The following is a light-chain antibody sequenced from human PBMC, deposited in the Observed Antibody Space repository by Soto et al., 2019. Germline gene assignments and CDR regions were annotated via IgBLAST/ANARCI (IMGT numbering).Light chain of an antibody. Sequence: DIQMTQSPSSLSASVGDRVTITCRASQSISNYLNWYQQKPWKAPQLLIYAASILQSRVRSRCSGSGSGTAFTLTISSLQPADFATYFCQHSYSTPQTFGQGTKLEIK. CDR3: QHSYSTPQT. J-gene: IGKJ2*01. CDR2: AAS. V-gene: IGKV1-39*01. CDR1: QSISNY.